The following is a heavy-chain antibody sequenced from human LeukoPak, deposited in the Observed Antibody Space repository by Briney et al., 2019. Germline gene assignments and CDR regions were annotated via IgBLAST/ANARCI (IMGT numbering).Heavy chain of an antibody. D-gene: IGHD3-10*01. CDR2: INHGGST. CDR1: GGSFSGYY. CDR3: ARGDGGSAHYYYYYDMDV. J-gene: IGHJ6*02. Sequence: SETLSLTCAAYGGSFSGYYWSWIRQPPGKGLEWIGEINHGGSTNYNPSLKSRVTISVDTSKNQFSLKLSSVTAADTAVYYCARGDGGSAHYYYYYDMDVWGQGTTVTVSS. V-gene: IGHV4-34*01.